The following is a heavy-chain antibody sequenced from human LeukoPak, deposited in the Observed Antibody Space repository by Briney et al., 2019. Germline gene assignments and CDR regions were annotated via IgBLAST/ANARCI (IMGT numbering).Heavy chain of an antibody. CDR1: GYTFTGYY. Sequence: ASVKVSCKASGYTFTGYYVHWVRQAPGQGLEWMGRINPNNGDTNYAQRFQGRVTLTRDTSISTAYMDLSRLRSDDTAVYYCANGEKVGTTSWGQGTLVTVSS. D-gene: IGHD1-26*01. V-gene: IGHV1-2*02. CDR3: ANGEKVGTTS. J-gene: IGHJ4*02. CDR2: INPNNGDT.